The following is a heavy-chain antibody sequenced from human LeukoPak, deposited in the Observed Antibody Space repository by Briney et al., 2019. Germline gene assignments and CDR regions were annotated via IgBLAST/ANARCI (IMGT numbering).Heavy chain of an antibody. V-gene: IGHV3-11*01. CDR1: GFIFSDYY. CDR2: ISSSGSTI. J-gene: IGHJ3*02. CDR3: ARGDEVAGTFDAFDI. Sequence: GGSLRLSCAASGFIFSDYYMSWIRQAPGKGLEWVSYISSSGSTIYYADSVKGRFTISRDNAKNSLYLQMNSLRAEDTAVYYCARGDEVAGTFDAFDIWGQGTMVTVSS. D-gene: IGHD6-19*01.